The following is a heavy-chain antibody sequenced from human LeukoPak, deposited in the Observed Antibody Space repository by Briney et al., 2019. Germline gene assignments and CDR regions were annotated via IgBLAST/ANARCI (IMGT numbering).Heavy chain of an antibody. CDR3: AAEGSSSSFPFDP. CDR2: ISSSSGST. D-gene: IGHD6-13*01. V-gene: IGHV3-23*01. CDR1: GFTFSSYA. Sequence: GGSLRLSCAASGFTFSSYAMNWVRQAPRKGLEWVSGISSSSGSTNYADSVKGRFTISRDNAKNSLYLQMNSLRAEDTAVYYCAAEGSSSSFPFDPWGQGTLVTVSS. J-gene: IGHJ5*02.